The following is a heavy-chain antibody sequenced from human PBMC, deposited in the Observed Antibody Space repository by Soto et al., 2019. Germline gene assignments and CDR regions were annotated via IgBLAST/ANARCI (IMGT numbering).Heavy chain of an antibody. CDR2: ISGSGDST. Sequence: EVQLLESGGGLVQPGGSLRLSCAASGFTFSSYAMRWVRQAPGKGLEWVSAISGSGDSTYYADSVKGRFTISRDNSKNTLSLQMNRLRAEDTAVYYCAKRGSGSYFDYWGQGTLVTVSS. J-gene: IGHJ4*02. CDR1: GFTFSSYA. CDR3: AKRGSGSYFDY. V-gene: IGHV3-23*01. D-gene: IGHD3-10*01.